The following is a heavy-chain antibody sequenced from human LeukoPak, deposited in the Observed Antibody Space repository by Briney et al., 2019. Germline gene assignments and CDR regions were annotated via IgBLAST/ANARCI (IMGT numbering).Heavy chain of an antibody. J-gene: IGHJ4*02. D-gene: IGHD3-9*01. CDR2: ISAYNGNT. CDR3: AREGAGYDILTGYSPLGY. V-gene: IGHV1-18*01. CDR1: GYTFTSYG. Sequence: ASVKVSCKASGYTFTSYGISWVRQAPGQGLEWMGWISAYNGNTNYAQKLQGRVTMTTDTSTSTAYMGLRSLRSDDTAVYYCAREGAGYDILTGYSPLGYWGQGTLVTVSS.